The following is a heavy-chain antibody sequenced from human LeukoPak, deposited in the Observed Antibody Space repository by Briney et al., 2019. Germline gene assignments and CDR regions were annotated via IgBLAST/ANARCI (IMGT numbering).Heavy chain of an antibody. J-gene: IGHJ4*02. Sequence: GGSLRLSCAAPGFTFSTYGMNWVRQAPGKGLEWVSYISGESHSIYYADSVKGRFTISRDNAKNSLYLQMNSLRAEDTAVYYCAGGYSYGYYWGQGTLVTVSS. D-gene: IGHD5-18*01. CDR3: AGGYSYGYY. CDR2: ISGESHSI. V-gene: IGHV3-48*01. CDR1: GFTFSTYG.